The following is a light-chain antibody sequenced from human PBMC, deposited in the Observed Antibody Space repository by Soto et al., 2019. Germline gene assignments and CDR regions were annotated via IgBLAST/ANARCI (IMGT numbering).Light chain of an antibody. CDR2: EGS. J-gene: IGLJ2*01. CDR1: SSDVRNYNL. Sequence: QSVLTQPASVSGSPGQSITMSCTGTSSDVRNYNLVSWYQQHPGKAPKFMIYEGSKRPSGVSNRFSGSKSGNTASLTISGLQAEDEADYYCCSYAGSSTLVFGGGTKVTVL. V-gene: IGLV2-23*01. CDR3: CSYAGSSTLV.